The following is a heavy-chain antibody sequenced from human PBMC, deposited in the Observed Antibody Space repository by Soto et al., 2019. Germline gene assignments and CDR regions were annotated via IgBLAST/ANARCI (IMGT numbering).Heavy chain of an antibody. Sequence: GGSLRLSCAASGFTFSSYSMSWVRQAPGKGLEWVSSITGSGGSTFYTDSVKGRFTISRDNSKNTLYLQMNSLRAEDTAVYYCAKDQSGYYDFWSGYDYWGQGTLVTVSS. V-gene: IGHV3-23*01. J-gene: IGHJ4*02. CDR2: ITGSGGST. CDR3: AKDQSGYYDFWSGYDY. D-gene: IGHD3-3*01. CDR1: GFTFSSYS.